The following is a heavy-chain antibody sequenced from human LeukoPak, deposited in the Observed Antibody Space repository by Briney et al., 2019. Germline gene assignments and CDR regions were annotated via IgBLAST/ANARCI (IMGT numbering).Heavy chain of an antibody. CDR3: AKGGPYSSSPVDY. V-gene: IGHV3-64*04. D-gene: IGHD6-6*01. Sequence: PGGSLRLSCSASGFTFSRYAMHWVRQAPGKGLEYVSAISSNGGRTYYADSVKGRFTISRDNPKNTLHLQMNSLRAEDTAVYYCAKGGPYSSSPVDYWGQGTLVTVSS. J-gene: IGHJ4*02. CDR1: GFTFSRYA. CDR2: ISSNGGRT.